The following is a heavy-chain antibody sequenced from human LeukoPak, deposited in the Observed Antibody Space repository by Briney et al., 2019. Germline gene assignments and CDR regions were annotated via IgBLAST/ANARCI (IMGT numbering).Heavy chain of an antibody. J-gene: IGHJ4*02. Sequence: GGSLRLSCAASGFSFRNYAMSWVRQAPGKGLEWVSAIGSSGGGTYYADSVKGRFTISRDNSKNTLYVQMNSLRAEDTAVYCCAKEGYSYGYDFDYWGQGTLVTVSS. CDR1: GFSFRNYA. CDR3: AKEGYSYGYDFDY. V-gene: IGHV3-23*01. D-gene: IGHD5-18*01. CDR2: IGSSGGGT.